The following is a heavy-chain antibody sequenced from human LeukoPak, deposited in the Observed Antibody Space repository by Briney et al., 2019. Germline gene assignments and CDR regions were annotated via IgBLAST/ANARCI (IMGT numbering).Heavy chain of an antibody. Sequence: GGSLRLSCAASGFTFSSYSMNWVRQAPGKGLEWVSSISSSSSYIYYADSVKGRFTISRDNAKSSLYLQMYSLRAEDTAVYYCARRNEYYYYGMDVWGKGTTVTVSS. V-gene: IGHV3-21*01. CDR2: ISSSSSYI. D-gene: IGHD1-1*01. CDR1: GFTFSSYS. CDR3: ARRNEYYYYGMDV. J-gene: IGHJ6*04.